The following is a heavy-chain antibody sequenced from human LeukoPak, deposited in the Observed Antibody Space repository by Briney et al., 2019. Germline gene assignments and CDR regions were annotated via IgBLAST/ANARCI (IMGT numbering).Heavy chain of an antibody. V-gene: IGHV3-23*01. J-gene: IGHJ6*02. CDR2: ISGSGSST. CDR3: AKDLGGSYYLYYYYGMDV. D-gene: IGHD1-26*01. CDR1: GFTFSNYA. Sequence: GGSLRLSCAASGFTFSNYAMTWVRQAPGKGLEWVSGISGSGSSTYYAGSVKGRFTLSRDYPKNTLYLQMNSLRAEDTAVYYCAKDLGGSYYLYYYYGMDVWGQGTTVTVSS.